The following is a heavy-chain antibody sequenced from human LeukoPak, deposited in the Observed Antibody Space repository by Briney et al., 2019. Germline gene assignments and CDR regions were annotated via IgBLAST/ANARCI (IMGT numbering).Heavy chain of an antibody. J-gene: IGHJ5*02. V-gene: IGHV4-4*07. Sequence: SDTLSLTCTVSGSSISSYHWTWIRQPAGKGLEWIGRLSASGSTNFNPSLKSRVTISVDKSKKQFSLKVSSVTAADTAVYYCARDADGGAQFDPWGQGTLVTVSS. D-gene: IGHD1-26*01. CDR3: ARDADGGAQFDP. CDR1: GSSISSYH. CDR2: LSASGST.